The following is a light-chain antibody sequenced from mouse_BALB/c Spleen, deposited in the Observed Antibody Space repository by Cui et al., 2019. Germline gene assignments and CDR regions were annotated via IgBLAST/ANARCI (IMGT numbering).Light chain of an antibody. CDR2: DTS. J-gene: IGKJ2*01. CDR3: QQWSSYPPIT. CDR1: SSVSY. V-gene: IGKV4-55*01. Sequence: QIVLTQSPAIMSASPGEKVTMTCSASSSVSYMYWYQQKTGSSPRLLIYDTSNLASGVPVRFSGSGSGTSYSLTISRMEAEDAATYYCQQWSSYPPITFGGGTKLEIK.